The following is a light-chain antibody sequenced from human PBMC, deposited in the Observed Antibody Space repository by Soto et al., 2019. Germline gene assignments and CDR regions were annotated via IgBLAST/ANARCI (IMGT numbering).Light chain of an antibody. CDR2: AAS. CDR3: LQDRHYPYT. J-gene: IGKJ2*01. V-gene: IGKV1-6*01. Sequence: ATQMTQSPSSLSASVGDTVTISCRASQDIGIRLAWYQHKPGKAPRLLVFAASSLQPGVPARFSGSGSGTGFTLTIGSLRPEDFATNFCLQDRHYPYTFGPGTLLDIK. CDR1: QDIGIR.